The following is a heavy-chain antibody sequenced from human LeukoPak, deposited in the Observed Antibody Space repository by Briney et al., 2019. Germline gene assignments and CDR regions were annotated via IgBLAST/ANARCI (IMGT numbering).Heavy chain of an antibody. Sequence: GGSLRLSCAASGFTFSSYAMSWVRQAPGKGLEWVSAISGSGGSTYYADSVKGRFTISRDNSKNTLYLQMNSLRAEDTAVYYCARDYAATYYYYMDVWDKGTTVTVSS. CDR3: ARDYAATYYYYMDV. CDR1: GFTFSSYA. V-gene: IGHV3-23*01. CDR2: ISGSGGST. D-gene: IGHD1-26*01. J-gene: IGHJ6*03.